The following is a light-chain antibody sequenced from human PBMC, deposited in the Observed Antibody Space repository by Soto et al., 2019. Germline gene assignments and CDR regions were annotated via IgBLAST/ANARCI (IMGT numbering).Light chain of an antibody. J-gene: IGKJ3*01. CDR1: QSVSSF. Sequence: EIVLKQSPVILSFSPCDIATLSCRASQSVSSFIAWYQQKPGQAPRLLIYDAFNRASGIPARFSGSGSGTDFTLTISSLEPEDFAVYYCQLRSSWPSFGPGTKVDVK. V-gene: IGKV3-11*01. CDR3: QLRSSWPS. CDR2: DAF.